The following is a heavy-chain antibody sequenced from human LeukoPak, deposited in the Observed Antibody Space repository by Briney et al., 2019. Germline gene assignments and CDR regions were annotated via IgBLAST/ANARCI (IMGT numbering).Heavy chain of an antibody. CDR2: INHSGST. Sequence: SETLSLTCAVYGGSFSGYYWSWIRQPPGKGLEWIGEINHSGSTNYNPSLKSRVTISVDTSKNQFSLKLSSVTAADTAVYYCARGLGRWLQSLWYFALWGRGTLVTVSS. V-gene: IGHV4-34*01. J-gene: IGHJ2*01. CDR3: ARGLGRWLQSLWYFAL. CDR1: GGSFSGYY. D-gene: IGHD5-24*01.